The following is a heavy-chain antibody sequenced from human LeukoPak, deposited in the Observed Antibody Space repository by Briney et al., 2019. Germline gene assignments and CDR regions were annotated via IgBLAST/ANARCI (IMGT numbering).Heavy chain of an antibody. J-gene: IGHJ4*02. Sequence: AGGSLRLSCAASGFTFSSYAMSWVRQAPGKGLEWVSTISGSGDYTYYADSVKGRFTISRGNSKNTLYLQMNSLRAEDTAVYYCAKVTYGSGTYGAFDSWGQGTLVTVSS. D-gene: IGHD3-10*01. V-gene: IGHV3-23*01. CDR3: AKVTYGSGTYGAFDS. CDR1: GFTFSSYA. CDR2: ISGSGDYT.